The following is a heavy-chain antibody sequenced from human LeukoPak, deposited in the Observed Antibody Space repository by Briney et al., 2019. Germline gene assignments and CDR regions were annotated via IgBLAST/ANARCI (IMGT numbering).Heavy chain of an antibody. V-gene: IGHV1-46*01. J-gene: IGHJ6*03. CDR1: GYTFTSYY. CDR3: ARGDSSSWYARYYYYYYYMDV. Sequence: ASVTVSCKASGYTFTSYYMHWVRQAPGQGLEWMGIINPSGGSTSYAQKFQGRVTMTRDMSTSTVYMELSSLRSEDTAVYYCARGDSSSWYARYYYYYYYMDVWGKGTTVTVSS. D-gene: IGHD6-13*01. CDR2: INPSGGST.